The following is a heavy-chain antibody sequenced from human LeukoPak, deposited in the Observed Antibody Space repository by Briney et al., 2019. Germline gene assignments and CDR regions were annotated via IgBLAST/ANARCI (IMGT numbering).Heavy chain of an antibody. CDR3: ARVVFLVGATYAFDI. CDR1: GGTFSSYA. D-gene: IGHD1-26*01. J-gene: IGHJ3*02. Sequence: SVKVSCKASGGTFSSYAISWVRQAPGQGLEWMGGIIPIFGTANYAQKFQGRVTITTDESTSTAYMELSSLRSEDTAVYYCARVVFLVGATYAFDIWGQGTMVTVSS. CDR2: IIPIFGTA. V-gene: IGHV1-69*05.